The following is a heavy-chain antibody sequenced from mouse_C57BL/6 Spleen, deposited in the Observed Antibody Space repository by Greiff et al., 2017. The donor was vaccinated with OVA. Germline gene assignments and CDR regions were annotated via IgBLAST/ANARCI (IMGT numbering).Heavy chain of an antibody. Sequence: EVKVVESGGGLVKPGGSLKLSCAASGFTFSDYGMHWVRQAPEKGLEWVAYISSGSSTIYYADTVKGRFTISRDNAKNTLFLQMTSLRSEDTAMYYCARRYYYGLDYWGQGTTLTVSS. D-gene: IGHD1-1*01. CDR1: GFTFSDYG. CDR3: ARRYYYGLDY. J-gene: IGHJ2*01. CDR2: ISSGSSTI. V-gene: IGHV5-17*01.